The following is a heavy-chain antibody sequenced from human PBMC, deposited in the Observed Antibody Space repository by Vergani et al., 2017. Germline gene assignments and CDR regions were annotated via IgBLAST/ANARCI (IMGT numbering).Heavy chain of an antibody. V-gene: IGHV3-21*01. CDR2: ISSSSSYI. CDR3: ARGTDIVVVVAAMSTYYVDY. CDR1: GFTFSSYS. J-gene: IGHJ4*02. D-gene: IGHD2-15*01. Sequence: EVQLVESGGGLVKPGGSLRLSCAASGFTFSSYSMNWVRQAPGKGLEWVSSISSSSSYIYYADSVKGRFTISRDNTKNSLYLQMNSLRAEDTAVYYCARGTDIVVVVAAMSTYYVDYWGQGTLVTVSS.